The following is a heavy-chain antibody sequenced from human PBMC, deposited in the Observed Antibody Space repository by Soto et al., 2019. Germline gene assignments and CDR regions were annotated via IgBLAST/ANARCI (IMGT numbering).Heavy chain of an antibody. CDR2: ISSSGSTI. D-gene: IGHD3-3*01. Sequence: AGGSLRLSCAASGFTFSSYEMNWVRQAPGKGLEWVSYISSSGSTIYYADSVKGRFTISRDNAKNSLYLQMNSLRAEDTAVYYCARGGDLWSGYYELDYWGQGTLVTVSS. CDR3: ARGGDLWSGYYELDY. V-gene: IGHV3-48*03. J-gene: IGHJ4*02. CDR1: GFTFSSYE.